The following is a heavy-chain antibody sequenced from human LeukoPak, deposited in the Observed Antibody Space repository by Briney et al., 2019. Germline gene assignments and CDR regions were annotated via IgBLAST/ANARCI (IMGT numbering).Heavy chain of an antibody. Sequence: SETLSLTCTVSGGSISSYYWSWIRQPAGKGLEWIGRIYTSGSTNYNPSLKSRVTMSVDTSKNQFSLKLSSVTAADTAVYYCARGFLEWLLIRGHAFDIWGQGTMVTVSS. V-gene: IGHV4-4*07. CDR3: ARGFLEWLLIRGHAFDI. CDR1: GGSISSYY. D-gene: IGHD3-3*01. J-gene: IGHJ3*02. CDR2: IYTSGST.